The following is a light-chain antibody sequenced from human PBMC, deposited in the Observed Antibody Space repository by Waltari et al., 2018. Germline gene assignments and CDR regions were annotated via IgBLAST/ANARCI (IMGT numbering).Light chain of an antibody. Sequence: QSVLTQPPSASGTPGQRVTISCSGSSSNIGSNSVNWYQQLTAAAPKLLIYNNNQRPSGVPDRFSGSKSGTSASLAISGLQSEDEADYYCVAWHDSLNGPVFGGGTKLTVL. V-gene: IGLV1-44*01. CDR3: VAWHDSLNGPV. CDR1: SSNIGSNS. J-gene: IGLJ3*02. CDR2: NNN.